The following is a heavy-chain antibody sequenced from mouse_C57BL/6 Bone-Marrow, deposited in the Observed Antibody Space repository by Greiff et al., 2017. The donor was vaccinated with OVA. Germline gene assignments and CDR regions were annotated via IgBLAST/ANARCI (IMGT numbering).Heavy chain of an antibody. J-gene: IGHJ1*03. V-gene: IGHV1-63*01. CDR3: ARITTVVARYFDV. D-gene: IGHD1-1*01. CDR2: IYPGGGYT. Sequence: VQLQQSGPELVKPGASVKMSCKASGYTFTNYWIGWAKQRPGHGLEWIGDIYPGGGYTNYNEKFKGKATLTADKSSSTAYMQFSSLTSEDSAIYYCARITTVVARYFDVWGTGTTVTVSS. CDR1: GYTFTNYW.